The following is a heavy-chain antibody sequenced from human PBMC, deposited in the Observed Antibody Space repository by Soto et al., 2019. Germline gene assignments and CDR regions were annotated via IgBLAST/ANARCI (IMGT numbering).Heavy chain of an antibody. J-gene: IGHJ5*02. Sequence: QVQLVQSGAEVKKPGSSVKVSCKASGGTFSSYAISWVRQAPGQGLEWMGGIIPIFGTANYAQKFQGRVTIXXDXSXXTAYMELSSLRSEDTAVYYCASRIAAAGSNGWFDPWGQGTLVTVSS. V-gene: IGHV1-69*12. CDR3: ASRIAAAGSNGWFDP. CDR2: IIPIFGTA. D-gene: IGHD6-13*01. CDR1: GGTFSSYA.